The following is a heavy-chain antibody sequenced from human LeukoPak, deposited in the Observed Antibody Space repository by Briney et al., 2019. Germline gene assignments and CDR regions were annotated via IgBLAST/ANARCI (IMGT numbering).Heavy chain of an antibody. V-gene: IGHV1-8*01. Sequence: GASVKVSCKASGYTFTSYDINWVRQATGQGLEWMGRMNPNSGNTGYAQKFQGRVTMTRDTSISTAYMELSSLRSEDTAVYYCARMSYYDRRGDNWFDPWGQGTLVIVSS. CDR2: MNPNSGNT. CDR3: ARMSYYDRRGDNWFDP. J-gene: IGHJ5*02. CDR1: GYTFTSYD. D-gene: IGHD3-22*01.